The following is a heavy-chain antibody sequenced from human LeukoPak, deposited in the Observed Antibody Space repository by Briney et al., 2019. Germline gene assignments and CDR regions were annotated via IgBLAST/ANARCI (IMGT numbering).Heavy chain of an antibody. D-gene: IGHD3-10*01. V-gene: IGHV3-21*01. Sequence: GGSLRLSCAASGLTFSSHWMHWVRQAPGKGLDRVSGISGTSSYMYYGDSVKGRFTVSRDNAKNSLYLQMESLRVEDTAVYYCARDLHYYGSGPWGQGTLVTVSS. CDR3: ARDLHYYGSGP. J-gene: IGHJ5*02. CDR2: ISGTSSYM. CDR1: GLTFSSHW.